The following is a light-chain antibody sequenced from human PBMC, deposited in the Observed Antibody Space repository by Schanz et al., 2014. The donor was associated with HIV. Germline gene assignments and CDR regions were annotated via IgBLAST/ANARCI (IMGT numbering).Light chain of an antibody. CDR2: GNS. CDR1: SSNIGAHYD. CDR3: ATWDTFLNGVV. V-gene: IGLV1-40*01. J-gene: IGLJ2*01. Sequence: QSVLTQPPSVSGAPGQRVTISCTGSSSNIGAHYDVHWYQQLPGTAPKLLIYGNSNRPSGVPDRFSGSKTGTSATLAITGLQTEDEADYYCATWDTFLNGVVFGGGTKLTVL.